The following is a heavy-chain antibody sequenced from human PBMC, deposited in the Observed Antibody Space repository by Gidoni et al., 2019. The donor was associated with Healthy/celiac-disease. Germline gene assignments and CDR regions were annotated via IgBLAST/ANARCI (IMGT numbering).Heavy chain of an antibody. CDR1: GYTFTGYY. CDR3: ARSFFGVVIKGTRFFTSFEN. V-gene: IGHV1-2*06. Sequence: QVQLVQSGAEVKKPGASVKVSCKASGYTFTGYYMHWVRQAPGQGLEWMGRINPNSGGTNYAQKFQGRVTMTRDTSISTAYMELSRLRSDDTAVYYCARSFFGVVIKGTRFFTSFENWGQGTLVTVSS. CDR2: INPNSGGT. J-gene: IGHJ4*02. D-gene: IGHD3-3*01.